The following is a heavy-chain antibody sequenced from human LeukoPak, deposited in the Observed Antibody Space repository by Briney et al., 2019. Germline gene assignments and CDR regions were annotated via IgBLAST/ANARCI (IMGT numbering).Heavy chain of an antibody. CDR2: IYPGDSDT. J-gene: IGHJ6*02. Sequence: GESLKISCKGSGYSFTSYWIGWVRQMPGKGLEWMGIIYPGDSDTRYSPSFQGQVTISADKSISTAYLQWSSLKASDTAMYYCAGHWPGEVSGHYYYGMDVWGQGTTVTVSS. CDR3: AGHWPGEVSGHYYYGMDV. D-gene: IGHD5/OR15-5a*01. V-gene: IGHV5-51*01. CDR1: GYSFTSYW.